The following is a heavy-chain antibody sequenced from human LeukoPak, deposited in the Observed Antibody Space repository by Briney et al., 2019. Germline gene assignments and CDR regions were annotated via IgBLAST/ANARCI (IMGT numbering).Heavy chain of an antibody. CDR2: IYYSGST. CDR3: AREFYDILTGYYYGMDV. D-gene: IGHD3-9*01. J-gene: IGHJ6*04. V-gene: IGHV4-59*01. CDR1: GGSISSYY. Sequence: SATLSLTCTVSGGSISSYYWSWIRQPPGKGLEWIGYIYYSGSTNYNPSLKSQVTISVDTSKNQFSLKLSSVTAADTAVYYCAREFYDILTGYYYGMDVWGKGTTVTVSS.